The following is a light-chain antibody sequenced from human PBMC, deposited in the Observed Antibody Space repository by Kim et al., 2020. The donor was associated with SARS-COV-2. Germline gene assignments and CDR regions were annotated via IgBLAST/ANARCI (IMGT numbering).Light chain of an antibody. CDR2: AAS. Sequence: SPGERATHACRASQSVSSHIAGYQQKPGQAPRLLISAASTRATGVPVRFSGSGSGTEFTLTISSLQSEDFAVYYCLQYYNWPPLTFGGGTKLEI. J-gene: IGKJ4*01. CDR1: QSVSSH. V-gene: IGKV3-15*01. CDR3: LQYYNWPPLT.